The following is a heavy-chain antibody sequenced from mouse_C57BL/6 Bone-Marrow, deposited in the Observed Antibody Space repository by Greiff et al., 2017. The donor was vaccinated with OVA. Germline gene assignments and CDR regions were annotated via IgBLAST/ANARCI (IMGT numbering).Heavy chain of an antibody. Sequence: EVQRVESGGGLVKPGGSLKLSCAASGFTFSSYAMSWVRQTPEKRLEWVATISDGGSYTYYPDNVKGRFTISRDNAKNNLYLQRSHLKSEDTAMYYCARAVYGKAMDYWGQGTSVTVSS. CDR1: GFTFSSYA. J-gene: IGHJ4*01. V-gene: IGHV5-4*01. CDR3: ARAVYGKAMDY. CDR2: ISDGGSYT. D-gene: IGHD2-1*01.